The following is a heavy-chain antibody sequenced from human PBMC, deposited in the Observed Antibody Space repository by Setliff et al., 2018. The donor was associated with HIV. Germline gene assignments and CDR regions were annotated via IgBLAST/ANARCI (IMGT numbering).Heavy chain of an antibody. V-gene: IGHV4-34*01. CDR2: INHSGST. CDR1: GGSFSGYY. J-gene: IGHJ6*03. Sequence: PSETLSLTCAVYGGSFSGYYWSWIRQPPGKGLEWIGEINHSGSTNYNPSLKSRVTISVDTSKNQFSLKLSSVTAADTAVYYCARGGENMKNYYYYYMDVWGKGTTVTVSS. D-gene: IGHD3-16*01. CDR3: ARGGENMKNYYYYYMDV.